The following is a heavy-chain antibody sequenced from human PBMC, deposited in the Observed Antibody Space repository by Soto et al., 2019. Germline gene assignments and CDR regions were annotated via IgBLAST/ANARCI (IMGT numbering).Heavy chain of an antibody. CDR2: VSYDGRNK. D-gene: IGHD3-10*01. CDR1: GFTFSSYA. Sequence: QVQMVEPGGGVVQPGRYLRLSCAASGFTFSSYAMHWVRQAPGKGLAWVAVVSYDGRNKYYAESVNGRFTISRDNSKNTMDLQTNSMSAEDTVVYYYARDEKLNYYYGMDVWGQGTTVTVSS. V-gene: IGHV3-30-3*01. CDR3: ARDEKLNYYYGMDV. J-gene: IGHJ6*02.